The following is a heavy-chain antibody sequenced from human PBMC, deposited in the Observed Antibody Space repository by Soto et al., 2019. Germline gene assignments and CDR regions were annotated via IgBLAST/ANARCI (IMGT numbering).Heavy chain of an antibody. CDR2: IYYSGST. Sequence: SETLSLTCTVSGGSISSSSYYWGWIRQPPGKGLEWIGSIYYSGSTYYNPSLKSRVTISVDTSKNQFSLKLSSVTAADTAVYYCARHVSGRDTPMVNWFDPWGQGTLVTVSS. J-gene: IGHJ5*02. D-gene: IGHD5-18*01. CDR1: GGSISSSSYY. V-gene: IGHV4-39*01. CDR3: ARHVSGRDTPMVNWFDP.